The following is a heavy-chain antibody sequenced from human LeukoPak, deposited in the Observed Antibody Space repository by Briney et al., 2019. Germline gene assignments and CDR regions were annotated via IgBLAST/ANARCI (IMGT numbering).Heavy chain of an antibody. J-gene: IGHJ4*02. D-gene: IGHD1-26*01. CDR1: GFTFSTSW. Sequence: GGSLRLSCAASGFTFSTSWMSWVRQAPGMGLEWVANIKEDGGEKYYVDSVKGRFTISRDDSKNTAYLQMNSLKIEDTAVYYCTSFQTIVGATPTDYWGQGTLVTVSS. CDR3: TSFQTIVGATPTDY. CDR2: IKEDGGEK. V-gene: IGHV3-7*03.